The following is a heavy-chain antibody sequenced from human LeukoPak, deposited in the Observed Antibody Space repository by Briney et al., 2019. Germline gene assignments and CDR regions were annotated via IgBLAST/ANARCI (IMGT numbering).Heavy chain of an antibody. CDR1: GFTFSSYG. CDR2: ISGGGFST. CDR3: TKDKLSNIWYPFY. D-gene: IGHD6-13*01. Sequence: PGGSLRLSCAASGFTFSSYGMGWVRQAPGKGLEWVSAISGGGFSTYYADSVKGRFTISRDNSKNTLYLQMNSLRAEDTAVYYCTKDKLSNIWYPFYWGQGTLVTVSS. V-gene: IGHV3-23*01. J-gene: IGHJ4*02.